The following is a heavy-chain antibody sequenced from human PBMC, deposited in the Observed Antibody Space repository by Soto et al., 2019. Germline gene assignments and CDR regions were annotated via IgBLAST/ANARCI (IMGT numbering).Heavy chain of an antibody. CDR3: AKGWDEKYFDS. J-gene: IGHJ4*02. Sequence: VQLQESGPGLVKPSETLSLSCTVSGASLLSSYWSWVRQPAGKGLEWIGHIFSSGRTSYNPSLKNRLTLSIDTSKNLFSLNLSSVTAADTAVDYCAKGWDEKYFDSWGQGSLVNVSS. D-gene: IGHD1-26*01. CDR2: IFSSGRT. V-gene: IGHV4-4*07. CDR1: GASLLSSY.